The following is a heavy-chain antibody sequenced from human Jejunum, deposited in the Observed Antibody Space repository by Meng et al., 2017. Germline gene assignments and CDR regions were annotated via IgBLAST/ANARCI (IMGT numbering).Heavy chain of an antibody. D-gene: IGHD5-18*01. CDR2: TSYVGTTE. CDR1: GFTFSNYD. CDR3: ARGRYDSNCYINY. V-gene: IGHV3-30*01. J-gene: IGHJ4*02. Sequence: GESLKISCAASGFTFSNYDMHWVRQVPGKGLEWVAVTSYVGTTEFYADSVRGRFTISSDDSKNTLFLQMNSLRVEDTAVYHCARGRYDSNCYINYWGQGTLVTVSS.